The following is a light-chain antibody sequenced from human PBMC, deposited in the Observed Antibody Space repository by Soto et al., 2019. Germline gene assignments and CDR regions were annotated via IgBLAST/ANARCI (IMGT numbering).Light chain of an antibody. V-gene: IGKV1-5*03. CDR1: QSISSW. J-gene: IGKJ4*01. CDR2: KAS. Sequence: DIQMTQSPSTLSASVGDRVTITCRASQSISSWLAWYQQKPGKAPKLLIYKASSLESGVPSRFRGSGSGTELTLTISSLQPDDFATYYCQQYNSYPLTFGGGTKVEIK. CDR3: QQYNSYPLT.